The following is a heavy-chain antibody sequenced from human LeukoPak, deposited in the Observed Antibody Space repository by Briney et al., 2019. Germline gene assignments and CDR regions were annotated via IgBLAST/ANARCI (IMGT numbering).Heavy chain of an antibody. D-gene: IGHD3-9*01. CDR1: GFTFSNYA. J-gene: IGHJ4*02. V-gene: IGHV3-23*01. Sequence: GASLRLSYVASGFTFSNYAMSWVRQAPGKGLEWVSAITGSGTNTYYADSLKGRFTISRDNSKNTVFLQMNSLRHEDTAIYYCVIWGDYDVLTGYYVPDYWGQGTLVTVSS. CDR2: ITGSGTNT. CDR3: VIWGDYDVLTGYYVPDY.